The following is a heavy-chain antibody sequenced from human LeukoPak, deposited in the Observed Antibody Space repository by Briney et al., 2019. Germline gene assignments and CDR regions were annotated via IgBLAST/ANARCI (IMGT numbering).Heavy chain of an antibody. CDR3: GKEVERHFDLKY. J-gene: IGHJ4*02. CDR1: GFTSGIYA. Sequence: GGSLRLSCAASGFTSGIYAVSWVRQAPGKGLEWVSAFSGGGDSYYADSVKGRFTISRDNSRKILYLQMNSLRAEDTAVYYCGKEVERHFDLKYWGQGTLVTVSS. CDR2: FSGGGDS. V-gene: IGHV3-23*01.